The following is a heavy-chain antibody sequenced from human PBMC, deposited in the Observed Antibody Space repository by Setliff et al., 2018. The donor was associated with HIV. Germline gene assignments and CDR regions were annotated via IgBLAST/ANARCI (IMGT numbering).Heavy chain of an antibody. CDR2: VHPSDSDT. CDR3: ARLGGICSGGSCTALAYTMDV. Sequence: GESLTISCEGSGYSFTSQWIAWVRQMPGKGLEWMGIVHPSDSDTRYSPSFQGQVTISVDKSINTAYLQWSSLKTSDTAIYYCARLGGICSGGSCTALAYTMDVWGQGTTVTVSS. J-gene: IGHJ6*02. D-gene: IGHD2-15*01. CDR1: GYSFTSQW. V-gene: IGHV5-51*01.